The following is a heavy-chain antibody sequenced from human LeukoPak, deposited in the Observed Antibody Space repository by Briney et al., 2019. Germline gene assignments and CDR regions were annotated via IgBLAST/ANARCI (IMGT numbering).Heavy chain of an antibody. V-gene: IGHV1-69*05. Sequence: SVKVSCKASGGTFSSYAISWVRQAPGQGLEWMGGIIPIFGTANYAQKFQGRVTITTDESTSTAYMELSSLRSEDTAVYYCARTADKKHEYVCGSYRYTGREYDFDYWGQGTLVTVSS. CDR3: ARTADKKHEYVCGSYRYTGREYDFDY. J-gene: IGHJ4*02. CDR1: GGTFSSYA. D-gene: IGHD3-16*02. CDR2: IIPIFGTA.